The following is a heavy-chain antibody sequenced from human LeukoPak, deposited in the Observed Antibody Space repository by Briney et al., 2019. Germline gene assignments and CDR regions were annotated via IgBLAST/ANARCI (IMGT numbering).Heavy chain of an antibody. D-gene: IGHD6-13*01. V-gene: IGHV4-38-2*02. Sequence: SETLSLTCAVSGYSISSGYYWGWIRQPPGKGLEWIGSIYHSGSTYYNPSLKSRVTISVDTSKNQFSLKLSSVTDADTAVYYCARELSRGYSSSWPDYWGQGTLVTVSS. CDR1: GYSISSGYY. J-gene: IGHJ4*02. CDR2: IYHSGST. CDR3: ARELSRGYSSSWPDY.